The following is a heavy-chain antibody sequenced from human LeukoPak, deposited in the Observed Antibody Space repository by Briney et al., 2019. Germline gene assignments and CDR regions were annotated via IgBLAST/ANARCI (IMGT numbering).Heavy chain of an antibody. CDR2: LYSGGNT. J-gene: IGHJ4*02. CDR3: ARGWGSFEN. D-gene: IGHD7-27*01. CDR1: GFSVSTDY. V-gene: IGHV3-53*01. Sequence: GGPLRLSCAASGFSVSTDYMTWVRQAPGKGLEWVSTLYSGGNTYYADSVKGRFTISRDNSKNTLYLEMSSLRAEDTAVYSCARGWGSFENWGQGTLVAVSS.